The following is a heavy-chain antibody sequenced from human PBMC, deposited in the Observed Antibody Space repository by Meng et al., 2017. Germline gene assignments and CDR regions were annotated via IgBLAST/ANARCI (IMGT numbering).Heavy chain of an antibody. CDR3: ARTPSLGY. D-gene: IGHD7-27*01. J-gene: IGHJ4*02. V-gene: IGHV1-69*04. CDR1: GGTFSSYA. Sequence: QVQLVQSGAGVKKPGSSVKVSCKASGGTFSSYAISWVRQAPGQGLEWVGWIRPNSGKTYSAPKFQGRLSMTTDTSTSTAYMELRSLRSDDTAVYYCARTPSLGYWGQGTLVTVSS. CDR2: IRPNSGKT.